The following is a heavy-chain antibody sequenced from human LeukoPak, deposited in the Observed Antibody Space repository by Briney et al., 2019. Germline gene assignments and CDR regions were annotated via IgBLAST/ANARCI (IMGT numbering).Heavy chain of an antibody. CDR1: GFTFSSYE. D-gene: IGHD5-18*01. J-gene: IGHJ4*02. CDR2: ISSSGSTI. Sequence: GGSLRLSCAASGFTFSSYEMNWVRQAPGKGLEWVSYISSSGSTIYYADSVKGRFTISRDNAKNSLYLQMNSLRAEDTGVYYCARARGYGYSFDYWGQGTLVTVSS. CDR3: ARARGYGYSFDY. V-gene: IGHV3-48*03.